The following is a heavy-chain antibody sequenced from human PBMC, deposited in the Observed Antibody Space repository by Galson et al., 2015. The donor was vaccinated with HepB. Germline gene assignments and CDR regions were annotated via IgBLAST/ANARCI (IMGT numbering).Heavy chain of an antibody. CDR1: GFKFSSYS. CDR3: ARDRHGDYDFDY. Sequence: SLRLSCAASGFKFSSYSMNWVRQAPGKGLEWVSSISTSGSYIYYADSVKGRFTISRDNAKNSLFLQMNSLTVEDTAVYYCARDRHGDYDFDYWGQGTLVTVSS. V-gene: IGHV3-21*01. D-gene: IGHD4-17*01. J-gene: IGHJ4*02. CDR2: ISTSGSYI.